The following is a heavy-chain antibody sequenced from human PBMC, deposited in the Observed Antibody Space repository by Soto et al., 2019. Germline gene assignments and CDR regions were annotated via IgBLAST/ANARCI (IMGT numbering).Heavy chain of an antibody. J-gene: IGHJ4*02. CDR2: IFHSGNT. CDR1: AGLMRRGCYS. D-gene: IGHD3-9*01. Sequence: TSGGSAGLMRRGCYSVCWIRRQNGKGLEWIGYIFHSGNTYYNPSLRSRVSLSVDSSSNQFSLDLSSWTAADTAGDYCARRYFRAWGDVWGQVTLVIV. CDR3: ARRYFRAWGDV. V-gene: IGHV4-30-2*01.